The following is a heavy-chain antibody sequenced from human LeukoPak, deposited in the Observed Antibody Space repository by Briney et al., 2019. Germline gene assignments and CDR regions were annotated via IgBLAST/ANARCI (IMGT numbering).Heavy chain of an antibody. CDR3: ARTMVRGVISCFDY. CDR1: GCSISSGGYY. CDR2: IYYSGST. V-gene: IGHV4-31*03. J-gene: IGHJ4*02. Sequence: SSQTLSLTCTVSGCSISSGGYYWSWIRQHPGKGLEWIGYIYYSGSTYYNPSLKSRVTISVDTSKNQFSLKLSSVTAADTAVYYCARTMVRGVISCFDYWGQGTLVTVSS. D-gene: IGHD3-10*01.